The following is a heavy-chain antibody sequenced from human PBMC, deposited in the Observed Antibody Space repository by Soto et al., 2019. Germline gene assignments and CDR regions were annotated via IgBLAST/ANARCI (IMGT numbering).Heavy chain of an antibody. V-gene: IGHV3-21*01. D-gene: IGHD6-13*01. Sequence: GGSLRLSCAASGFTFSSYSMNWVRQAPGKGLEWVSSISSSSSYIYYADSVKGRFTISRDNAKNSLYLQMNSLRAEDTAVYYCARTGYSSNFETLDAFDIWGQGTMVTVSS. J-gene: IGHJ3*02. CDR2: ISSSSSYI. CDR1: GFTFSSYS. CDR3: ARTGYSSNFETLDAFDI.